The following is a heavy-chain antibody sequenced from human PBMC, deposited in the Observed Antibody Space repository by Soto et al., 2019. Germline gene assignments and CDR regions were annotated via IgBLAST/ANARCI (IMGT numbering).Heavy chain of an antibody. CDR2: IYWDDDK. CDR1: GFSLSTSGVG. CDR3: AHRPPYCNNGNAGLFGP. V-gene: IGHV2-5*02. J-gene: IGHJ5*01. D-gene: IGHD1-1*01. Sequence: ESGPTLVNPTQTLTLTCTFSGFSLSTSGVGVGWIRQPPGQALEWLVFIYWDDDKRYSPSLQSRLTITKDTSKNQVVLTMTNIDPVDTDTYYCAHRPPYCNNGNAGLFGPRGQGSLVTGSS.